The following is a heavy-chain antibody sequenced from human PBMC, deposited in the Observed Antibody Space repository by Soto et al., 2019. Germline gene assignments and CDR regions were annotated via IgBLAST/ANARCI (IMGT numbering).Heavy chain of an antibody. CDR3: AGRLTTAASLDY. Sequence: ASVKVSCKASGYTFTSYDINWVRQATGQGLEWMGWMNPNSGNTGYAQKFQGRVTMTRNTSISTANMELSSLRSEDTAIYYSAGRLTTAASLDYWGRGTLVTVSS. CDR2: MNPNSGNT. CDR1: GYTFTSYD. V-gene: IGHV1-8*01. D-gene: IGHD3-16*01. J-gene: IGHJ4*02.